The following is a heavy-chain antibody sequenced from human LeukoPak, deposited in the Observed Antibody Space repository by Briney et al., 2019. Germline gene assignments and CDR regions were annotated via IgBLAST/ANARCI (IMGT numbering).Heavy chain of an antibody. CDR2: IYYSGST. CDR1: GGSISSGDYY. J-gene: IGHJ4*02. D-gene: IGHD4-11*01. CDR3: ARVARGLHFDY. V-gene: IGHV4-30-4*01. Sequence: ASETLSLTCTVSGGSISSGDYYWGWIRQPPGKGLEWIGYIYYSGSTYYNPSLKSRVTISVDTSKNQFSLKLSSVTAADTAVYYCARVARGLHFDYWGQGTLVTVSS.